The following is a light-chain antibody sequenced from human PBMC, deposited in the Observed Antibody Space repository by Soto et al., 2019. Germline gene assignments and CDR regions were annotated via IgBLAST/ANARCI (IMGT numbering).Light chain of an antibody. V-gene: IGKV1-5*03. CDR3: QQYNSHRRT. CDR2: KAS. Sequence: DIQMTQSPSTLSASVGDRVTSTCRASQSISSWLAWYQQKPGKAPKVLIYKASSLESGVPSRFSGSGSGTEFTLTISSLQPDYFATYYCQQYNSHRRTFGQGTKVDIK. J-gene: IGKJ1*01. CDR1: QSISSW.